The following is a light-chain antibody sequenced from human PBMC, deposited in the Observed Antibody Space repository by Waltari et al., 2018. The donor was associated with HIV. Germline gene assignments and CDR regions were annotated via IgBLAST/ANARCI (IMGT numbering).Light chain of an antibody. CDR1: SSNIGSNL. V-gene: IGLV1-44*01. J-gene: IGLJ3*02. CDR2: SNN. Sequence: QSVLTQPPSASGTPGQRVTISCSGSSSNIGSNLVAWYQKLPGTAPKPLIYSNNQRPSGVPDRFSGSKSGTAASLAISGLQSEDEADYYCAAWDDNLIGLVFGGGTKVTVL. CDR3: AAWDDNLIGLV.